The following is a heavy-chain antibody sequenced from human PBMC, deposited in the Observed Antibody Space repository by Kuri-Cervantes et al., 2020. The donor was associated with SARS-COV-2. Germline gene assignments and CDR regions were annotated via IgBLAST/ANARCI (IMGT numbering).Heavy chain of an antibody. Sequence: GESLKISCAASGFIFNDYCMGWVRQAPGKGLEWVSSISSSSSYIYYADSVKGRFTISRDNAKNSLYLQMNSLRAEDTAVYYCARVRIEWELPEGFDPWGQGTLVTVSS. CDR2: ISSSSSYI. J-gene: IGHJ5*02. CDR1: GFIFNDYC. D-gene: IGHD1-26*01. CDR3: ARVRIEWELPEGFDP. V-gene: IGHV3-21*01.